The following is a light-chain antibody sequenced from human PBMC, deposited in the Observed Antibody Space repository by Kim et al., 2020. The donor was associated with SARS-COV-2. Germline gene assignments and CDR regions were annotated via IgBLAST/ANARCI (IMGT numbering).Light chain of an antibody. CDR1: SGSSASNY. V-gene: IGLV6-57*03. J-gene: IGLJ3*02. CDR2: ENK. Sequence: GKTITISSTRSSGSSASNYVQWYQQRPGSAPTTVISENKQRPSGVPDRFSGSIDSSSNSASLTISGLKTEDEADYYCQSYDSSNLVFGGGTQLTVL. CDR3: QSYDSSNLV.